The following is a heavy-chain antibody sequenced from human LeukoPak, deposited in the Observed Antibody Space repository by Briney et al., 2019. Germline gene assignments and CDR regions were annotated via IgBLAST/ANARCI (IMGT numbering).Heavy chain of an antibody. J-gene: IGHJ4*02. Sequence: SVKVSCKASEGTFSSYAISWVRQAPGQGLEWMGRIIPIFGTANYAQKFKGRVTITTDESTSTAYMELSSLRSEDTAVYYCARGPLGRRGYSGYVTFDYWGQGTLVTVSS. V-gene: IGHV1-69*05. CDR3: ARGPLGRRGYSGYVTFDY. D-gene: IGHD5-12*01. CDR1: EGTFSSYA. CDR2: IIPIFGTA.